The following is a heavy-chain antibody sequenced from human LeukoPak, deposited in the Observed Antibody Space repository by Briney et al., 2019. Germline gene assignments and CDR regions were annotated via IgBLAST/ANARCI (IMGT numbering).Heavy chain of an antibody. CDR3: ARQRTRDGYIYDASDI. Sequence: GGSLRLSCAASGFTFSSYSRNWVRQAPGKGLEWVSSISSSSSYIYYADSVKGRFTISRDNAKNSLYLQMNSLRAEDTAVYYCARQRTRDGYIYDASDIWGQGTMVTVSS. CDR2: ISSSSSYI. CDR1: GFTFSSYS. J-gene: IGHJ3*02. D-gene: IGHD5-24*01. V-gene: IGHV3-21*01.